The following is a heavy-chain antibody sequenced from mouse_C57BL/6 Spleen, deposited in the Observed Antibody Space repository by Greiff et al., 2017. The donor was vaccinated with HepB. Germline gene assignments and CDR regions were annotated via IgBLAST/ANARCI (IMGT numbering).Heavy chain of an antibody. Sequence: EVQLVESGGGLVQPGGSLKLSCAASGFTFSDYYMYWVRQTPEKRLEWVAYISNGGGSTYYPDTVKGRFTISRDNAKNTLYLQMSRLKSEDTAMYYCARHDYYSKGFDYWGQGTTLTVSS. J-gene: IGHJ2*01. V-gene: IGHV5-12*01. D-gene: IGHD2-5*01. CDR2: ISNGGGST. CDR3: ARHDYYSKGFDY. CDR1: GFTFSDYY.